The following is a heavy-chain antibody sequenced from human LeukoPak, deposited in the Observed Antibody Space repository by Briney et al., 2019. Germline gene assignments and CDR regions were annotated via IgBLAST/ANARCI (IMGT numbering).Heavy chain of an antibody. Sequence: ATVKVSCKASGYTFTGYYMHWVRQAPGQGLEWMGIINPSGGSTSYAQKFQGRVTMTRDMSTSTVYMELSSLRSEDTAVYYCARDTSPYSSGWSLWFDPWGQGTLVTVSS. CDR1: GYTFTGYY. J-gene: IGHJ5*02. CDR2: INPSGGST. D-gene: IGHD6-19*01. CDR3: ARDTSPYSSGWSLWFDP. V-gene: IGHV1-46*01.